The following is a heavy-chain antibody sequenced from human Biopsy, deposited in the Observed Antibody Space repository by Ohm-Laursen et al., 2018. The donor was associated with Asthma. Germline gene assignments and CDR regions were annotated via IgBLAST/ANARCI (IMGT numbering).Heavy chain of an antibody. CDR2: ISYDGSTK. CDR1: GFSFSEFV. J-gene: IGHJ6*02. CDR3: ARVDGVVEAATRLGGMDV. D-gene: IGHD2-15*01. Sequence: SLRPSCAASGFSFSEFVMHWVRQAPGKGLEWVAVISYDGSTKYYADSVKGRFTISRDNSKNTLYLQMSSLRVEDSAVYYCARVDGVVEAATRLGGMDVWGQGTSVTVSS. V-gene: IGHV3-30*03.